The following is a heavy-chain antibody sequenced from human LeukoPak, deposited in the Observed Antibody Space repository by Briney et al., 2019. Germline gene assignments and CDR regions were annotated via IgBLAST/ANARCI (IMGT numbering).Heavy chain of an antibody. D-gene: IGHD3-16*02. CDR2: IRYDGSNK. Sequence: GGSLRLSCAASGFTFSSYGMHWVRQAPGKGLEWVASIRYDGSNKYYADSVKGRFTISRDNSKNTLYLQMNSLRAEDTAVYYCAKDTHDYVWGSYRPFDYWGQGTLVTVSS. V-gene: IGHV3-30*02. J-gene: IGHJ4*02. CDR1: GFTFSSYG. CDR3: AKDTHDYVWGSYRPFDY.